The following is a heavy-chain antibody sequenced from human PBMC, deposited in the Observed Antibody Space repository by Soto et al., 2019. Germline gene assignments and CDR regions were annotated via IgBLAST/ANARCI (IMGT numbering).Heavy chain of an antibody. J-gene: IGHJ4*02. CDR2: IYHSGST. CDR3: ARGSCSNTSCSPPDY. Sequence: SETLSLTCAVSSGSISSSNWWSWVRQPPGKGLEWIGEIYHSGSTNYNPSLKSRVTISVDKSKNQFSLKLSSVTAADTAVYYCARGSCSNTSCSPPDYWGQGTLVTVSS. D-gene: IGHD2-2*01. CDR1: SGSISSSNW. V-gene: IGHV4-4*02.